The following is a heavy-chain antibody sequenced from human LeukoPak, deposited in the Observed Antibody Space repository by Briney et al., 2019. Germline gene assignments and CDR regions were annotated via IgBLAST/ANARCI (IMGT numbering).Heavy chain of an antibody. V-gene: IGHV4-59*12. CDR1: GGSISSYY. D-gene: IGHD6-13*01. CDR3: ARVRGGIAPY. CDR2: IYYSGST. J-gene: IGHJ4*02. Sequence: SETLSLTCTVSGGSISSYYWSWIRQPPGKGLEWIGYIYYSGSTNYNPSLKSRVTISVDRSKNQFSLKLSSVTAADTAVYYCARVRGGIAPYWGQGTLVTVSS.